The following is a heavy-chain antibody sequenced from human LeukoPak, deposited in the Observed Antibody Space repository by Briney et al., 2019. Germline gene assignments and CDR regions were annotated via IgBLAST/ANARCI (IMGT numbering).Heavy chain of an antibody. Sequence: ASVKVSCKASGYTFTSYGISWVRQAPGQGLEWMGWISAYNGNTNYAQKLQGRVTMTTDTSTSTAYMELRSLRSDDTAVYYCALAVGNPYYYDSSGYYFPFDYWGQGTLVTVSS. V-gene: IGHV1-18*01. J-gene: IGHJ4*02. CDR1: GYTFTSYG. D-gene: IGHD3-22*01. CDR3: ALAVGNPYYYDSSGYYFPFDY. CDR2: ISAYNGNT.